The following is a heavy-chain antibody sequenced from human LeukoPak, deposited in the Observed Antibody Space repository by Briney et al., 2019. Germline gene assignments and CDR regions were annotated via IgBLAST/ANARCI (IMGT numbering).Heavy chain of an antibody. CDR3: ATTVGTRYYFDY. V-gene: IGHV1-18*01. D-gene: IGHD1-1*01. J-gene: IGHJ4*02. Sequence: ASVKVSCKASGYTFTSYGISWVRQAPGQGLEWMGWISAYNGNTNYAQKFQGRVTITRDTSASTAYMELSSLRSEDTAVYYCATTVGTRYYFDYWGQGTLVTVSS. CDR2: ISAYNGNT. CDR1: GYTFTSYG.